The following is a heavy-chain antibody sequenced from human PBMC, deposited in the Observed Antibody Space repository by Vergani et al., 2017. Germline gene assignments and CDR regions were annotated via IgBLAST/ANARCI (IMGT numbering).Heavy chain of an antibody. D-gene: IGHD2-2*03. J-gene: IGHJ3*02. CDR1: GGSFSGYY. CDR2: INHSGST. V-gene: IGHV4-34*01. CDR3: ARATREVDIVVVPVAFDS. Sequence: QVQLQQWGAGLLKPSETLSLTCAVYGGSFSGYYWSWIRQPPGKGLEWIGEINHSGSTNYNPSLKSRVTISVDTSKNQFSLKLSSVTAADTAVYYCARATREVDIVVVPVAFDSWSQGTMVTVSS.